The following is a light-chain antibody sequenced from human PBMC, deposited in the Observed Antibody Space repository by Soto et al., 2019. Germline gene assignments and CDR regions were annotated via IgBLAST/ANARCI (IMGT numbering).Light chain of an antibody. CDR1: SSNIGNNA. V-gene: IGLV1-36*01. CDR3: AAWDDILNGGV. CDR2: YDD. Sequence: QSVLTQPPSVSEAPRQRVTISCSGSSSNIGNNAVNWYQQLPGKAPKLLIYYDDLLPSGVSDRFSGSKSGTSASLAISGLQSEDEADYYCAAWDDILNGGVFGGGTKLTVL. J-gene: IGLJ3*02.